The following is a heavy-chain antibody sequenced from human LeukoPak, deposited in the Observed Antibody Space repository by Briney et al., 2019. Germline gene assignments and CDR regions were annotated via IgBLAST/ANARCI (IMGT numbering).Heavy chain of an antibody. CDR2: ISWNSGRI. V-gene: IGHV3-9*01. CDR3: AKAVWYSSGWLSY. D-gene: IGHD6-19*01. Sequence: GGSLSLSCAASGVTFYDYAMHWVRQAPGKGLEWVSGISWNSGRIVYADSVKGRFTISRENAKNSLYLQMNSLRGEDTALYYCAKAVWYSSGWLSYWGQGTLVTVSS. CDR1: GVTFYDYA. J-gene: IGHJ4*02.